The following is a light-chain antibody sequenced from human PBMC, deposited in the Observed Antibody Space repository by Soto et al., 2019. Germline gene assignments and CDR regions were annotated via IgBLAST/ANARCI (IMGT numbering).Light chain of an antibody. Sequence: IHRTRAPSGMTASVGGRGIITRQASQRVGTYLNWYRQKPGKAPNLLIYGVSSLHSGVPPRFSGSGSETDFTLTISSLQPEDSATYYCRQRYSNPPTFGQGTKVDIK. V-gene: IGKV1-39*01. CDR2: GVS. CDR3: RQRYSNPPT. CDR1: QRVGTY. J-gene: IGKJ1*01.